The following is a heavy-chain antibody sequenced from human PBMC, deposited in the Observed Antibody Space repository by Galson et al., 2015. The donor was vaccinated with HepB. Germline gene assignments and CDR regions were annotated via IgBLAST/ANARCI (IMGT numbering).Heavy chain of an antibody. D-gene: IGHD2/OR15-2a*01. CDR1: GFTVSSNY. J-gene: IGHJ4*02. CDR2: IYSGGST. Sequence: SLRLSCAASGFTVSSNYMSWVRQAPGKGLEWVSVIYSGGSTYYADSVKGRFTISRDNSKNTLYLQMNSLRAEDTAVYYCARDNSRRGFDYWGQGTLVPVSS. V-gene: IGHV3-53*01. CDR3: ARDNSRRGFDY.